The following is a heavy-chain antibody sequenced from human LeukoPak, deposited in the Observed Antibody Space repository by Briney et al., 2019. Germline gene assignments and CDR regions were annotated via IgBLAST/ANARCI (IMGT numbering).Heavy chain of an antibody. D-gene: IGHD5-12*01. CDR3: ARAPDSGYDLGGMDV. CDR1: GFIFSNAW. Sequence: GGSLRLSCAASGFIFSNAWMSWVRQAPGKGLEWIGRTISKANGGATQYAASVKGRFTISRDDSKTTLYLQMNSLRAEDTAVYYCARAPDSGYDLGGMDVWGQGTTVTVSS. J-gene: IGHJ6*02. CDR2: TISKANGGAT. V-gene: IGHV3-15*01.